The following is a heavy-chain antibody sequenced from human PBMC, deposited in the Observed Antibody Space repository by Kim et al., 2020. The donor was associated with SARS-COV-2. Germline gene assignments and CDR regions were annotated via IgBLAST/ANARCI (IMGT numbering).Heavy chain of an antibody. J-gene: IGHJ4*02. CDR1: GFTFSSYG. D-gene: IGHD4-17*01. Sequence: GGSLRLSCAASGFTFSSYGMHWVRQAPGKGLEWVAVISYDGSNKYYADSVKGRFTISRDNSKNTLYLQMNSLRAEDTAVYYCAKDPSVRLRTPGYWGQGTLVTVSS. V-gene: IGHV3-30*18. CDR3: AKDPSVRLRTPGY. CDR2: ISYDGSNK.